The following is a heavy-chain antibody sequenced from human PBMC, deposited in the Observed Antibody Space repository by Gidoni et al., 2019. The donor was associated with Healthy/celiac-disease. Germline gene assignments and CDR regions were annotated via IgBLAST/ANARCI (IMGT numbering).Heavy chain of an antibody. CDR3: ARARWYEADFYYYGMDV. J-gene: IGHJ6*02. Sequence: MGWINPNSGGTNYAQKFQGRVTMTRDTSISTAYMELSRLRSDDTAVYYCARARWYEADFYYYGMDVWGQGTTVTVSS. V-gene: IGHV1-2*02. CDR2: INPNSGGT. D-gene: IGHD6-13*01.